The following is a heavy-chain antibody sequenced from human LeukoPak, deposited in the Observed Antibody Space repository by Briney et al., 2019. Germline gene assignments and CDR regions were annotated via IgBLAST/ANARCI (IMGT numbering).Heavy chain of an antibody. J-gene: IGHJ4*02. CDR1: GFTFSSYG. CDR2: ISYDGSNK. V-gene: IGHV3-30*03. D-gene: IGHD6-13*01. Sequence: GGSLRLSCAASGFTFSSYGMHWVRQAPGKGLEWVAIISYDGSNKYYADSVKGRFTISRDNSKNTLYLQMNGLRAEDTAVYYCVISHRPRQWPLVVWGQGTLVTVSS. CDR3: VISHRPRQWPLVV.